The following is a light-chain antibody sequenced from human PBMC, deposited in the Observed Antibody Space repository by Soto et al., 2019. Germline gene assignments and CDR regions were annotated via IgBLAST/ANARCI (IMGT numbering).Light chain of an antibody. Sequence: VLTQSPATLSFSPCEIATLSCSASQSVTNYLTWYQQKPGQAPTLLIYEASNRATGIPARFSGSGSGTDFTLTISNLEPEDFAVYYCQQRTYWPWTFGQGTKVDIK. CDR1: QSVTNY. J-gene: IGKJ1*01. CDR2: EAS. V-gene: IGKV3-11*01. CDR3: QQRTYWPWT.